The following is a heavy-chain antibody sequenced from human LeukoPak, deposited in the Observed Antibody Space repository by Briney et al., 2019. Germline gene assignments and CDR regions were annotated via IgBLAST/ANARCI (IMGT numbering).Heavy chain of an antibody. J-gene: IGHJ3*02. CDR3: ARGSGSNVYAFDI. CDR2: INPNSGGT. D-gene: IGHD1-26*01. Sequence: ASVKVSCKASGYTFTGYYMHWVRQAPGQGLEWMGWINPNSGGTNYAQKFQGRVTMTRDTSISTAYMELSRLRSDDTAVYYCARGSGSNVYAFDIWGQGTMVTVSS. V-gene: IGHV1-2*02. CDR1: GYTFTGYY.